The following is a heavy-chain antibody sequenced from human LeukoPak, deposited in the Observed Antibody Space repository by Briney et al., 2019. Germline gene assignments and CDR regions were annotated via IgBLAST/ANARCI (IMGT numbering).Heavy chain of an antibody. CDR2: IYSGGST. CDR3: ARAEVYDFWSGYYGGYYFDY. Sequence: GGSLRLSCAASGFTVSSNYMSWVRQAPGKGLEWVSVIYSGGSTYYADSVKGRFTISRHNSKNTLYLQMNSLRAEDTAVYYCARAEVYDFWSGYYGGYYFDYWGQGTLVTVSS. J-gene: IGHJ4*02. V-gene: IGHV3-53*04. D-gene: IGHD3-3*01. CDR1: GFTVSSNY.